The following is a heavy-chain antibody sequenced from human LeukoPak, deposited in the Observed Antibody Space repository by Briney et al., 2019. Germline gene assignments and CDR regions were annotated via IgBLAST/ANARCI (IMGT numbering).Heavy chain of an antibody. J-gene: IGHJ4*02. CDR2: IKQDGSDK. D-gene: IGHD3-22*01. V-gene: IGHV3-7*04. CDR1: GFTFSSYW. Sequence: QPGGSLRLSCAASGFTFSSYWMCWVRQAPGKGLEFGANIKQDGSDKYYVDSVKGRFTISRDNAKNSLYLQMNSLRAEDTAVYYCARDPYDSSWGLCYFDYWGQGNLVTVSS. CDR3: ARDPYDSSWGLCYFDY.